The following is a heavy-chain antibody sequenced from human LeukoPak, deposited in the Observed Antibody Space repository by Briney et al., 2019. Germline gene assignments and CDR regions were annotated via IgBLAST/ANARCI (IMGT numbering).Heavy chain of an antibody. J-gene: IGHJ6*03. CDR1: GYSISSGYY. D-gene: IGHD3-22*01. CDR3: ARDYYDSSGYPRGYYYYYMDV. V-gene: IGHV4-38-2*02. Sequence: SETLSLTCTVSGYSISSGYYWGWIRQPPGKGLEWIGSIYHSGSTYYNPSLKSRVTISVDTSKNQFSLKLSSVTAADTAVYYCARDYYDSSGYPRGYYYYYMDVWGKGTTVTVSS. CDR2: IYHSGST.